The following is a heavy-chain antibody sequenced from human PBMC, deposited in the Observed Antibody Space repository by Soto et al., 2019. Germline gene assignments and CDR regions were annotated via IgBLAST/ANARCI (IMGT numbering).Heavy chain of an antibody. V-gene: IGHV4-38-2*01. D-gene: IGHD3-16*02. CDR3: ARGPGVWGSHRSEYYYYGMDV. CDR2: IYHSGST. CDR1: GYSISSAYY. J-gene: IGHJ6*02. Sequence: SETLSLGCAVSGYSISSAYYGGWIRQPPGKGLERIGRIYHSGSTYYTPSLKSRVTISVDTSKNQFSLKLSSVTAADTAVYYCARGPGVWGSHRSEYYYYGMDVWRQGTLVTVSS.